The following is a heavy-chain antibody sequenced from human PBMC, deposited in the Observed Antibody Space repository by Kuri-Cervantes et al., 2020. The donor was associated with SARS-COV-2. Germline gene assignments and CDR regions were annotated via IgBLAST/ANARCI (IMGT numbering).Heavy chain of an antibody. D-gene: IGHD2-2*01. V-gene: IGHV3-21*01. CDR3: ARDEEGGCSSTSCFLYGYGMDV. CDR1: GFTFSSYS. CDR2: ISSSSSYI. Sequence: GGPLRLSCAASGFTFSSYSMNWVRQAPGKGLEWVSSISSSSSYIYYADSVKGRFTISRDNAKNSLYLQMNSLRAEDTAVYYCARDEEGGCSSTSCFLYGYGMDVWGQGTTVTVSS. J-gene: IGHJ6*02.